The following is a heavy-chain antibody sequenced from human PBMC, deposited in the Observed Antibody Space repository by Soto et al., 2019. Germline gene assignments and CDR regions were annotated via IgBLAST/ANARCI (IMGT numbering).Heavy chain of an antibody. CDR1: GYTFTGYY. Sequence: GASVKVSCKASGYTFTGYYMHWVRQAPGQGLEWMGWINPNSGGTNYAQKFQGWVTMTRDTSISTAYMELSRLRSDDTAVYYCAREAGSSGWYYFDYWGQGTLVTVSS. CDR3: AREAGSSGWYYFDY. CDR2: INPNSGGT. D-gene: IGHD6-19*01. V-gene: IGHV1-2*04. J-gene: IGHJ4*02.